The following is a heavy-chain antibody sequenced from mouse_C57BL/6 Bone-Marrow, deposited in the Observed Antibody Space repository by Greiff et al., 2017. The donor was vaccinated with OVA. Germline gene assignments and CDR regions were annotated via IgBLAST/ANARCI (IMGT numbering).Heavy chain of an antibody. CDR2: LDPSDSYT. Sequence: QVQLQQPGAELVMPGASVKLSCKASGYTFTSYWMHWVKQRPGQGLEWIGELDPSDSYTNYNQKFKGKSTLTVDKSSSTAYMQLSSLTSEDSAVYYCEREEDYYSSHDYWGQGTTLTVSS. V-gene: IGHV1-69*01. D-gene: IGHD1-1*01. CDR3: EREEDYYSSHDY. CDR1: GYTFTSYW. J-gene: IGHJ2*01.